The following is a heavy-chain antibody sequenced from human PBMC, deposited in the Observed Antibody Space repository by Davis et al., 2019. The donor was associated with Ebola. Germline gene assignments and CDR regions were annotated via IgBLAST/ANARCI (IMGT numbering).Heavy chain of an antibody. CDR3: ARQSRIMGTAGAFDM. CDR1: GDSFSGYY. CDR2: INHSGST. J-gene: IGHJ3*02. Sequence: SETLSLTCTVSGDSFSGYYWSWIRQPPGKGLEWIGEINHSGSTNYNPSLKSRVTMSVNTSRNQFSLQLTSVTAADTAVFYCARQSRIMGTAGAFDMWGQGTIVTVSS. V-gene: IGHV4-34*01. D-gene: IGHD3-16*01.